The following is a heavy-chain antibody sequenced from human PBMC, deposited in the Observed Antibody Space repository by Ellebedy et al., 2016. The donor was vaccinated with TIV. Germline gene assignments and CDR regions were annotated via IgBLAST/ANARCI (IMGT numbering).Heavy chain of an antibody. V-gene: IGHV1-2*06. J-gene: IGHJ4*02. Sequence: ASVKVSCKTSGYSFTAYFLHWVRQAPGQGLEWMGRINPNSGDPTYAQKFLGRVTLTRDTSISTAYMGLSRLRSDDTAIYYCARAYYYDSIAYYFDSWGQGTLVTVSS. CDR1: GYSFTAYF. CDR2: INPNSGDP. CDR3: ARAYYYDSIAYYFDS. D-gene: IGHD3-22*01.